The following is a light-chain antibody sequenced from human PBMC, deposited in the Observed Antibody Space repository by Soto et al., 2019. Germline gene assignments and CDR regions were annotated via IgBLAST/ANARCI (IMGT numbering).Light chain of an antibody. CDR3: CSYVGSYSYV. J-gene: IGLJ1*01. V-gene: IGLV2-11*01. CDR2: DVI. CDR1: SSDVGGYNS. Sequence: QSVLTQPRSVSGSPGQSVTVSCIGTSSDVGGYNSVSWYQEHPGKAPKLMIYDVIKRPSGAPDRFSGSKSGNTASLTISGLLAEDEADYYCCSYVGSYSYVFGTGTKVTVL.